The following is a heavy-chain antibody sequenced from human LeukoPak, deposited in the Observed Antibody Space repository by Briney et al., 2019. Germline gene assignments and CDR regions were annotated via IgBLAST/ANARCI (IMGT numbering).Heavy chain of an antibody. J-gene: IGHJ4*02. CDR3: ASLTTVPQGYFDS. Sequence: PADTLSLTCTVPGGSISSYYWTWIRQPPGKGLEWIGYIYYSGSTSYNPSLKSRRTISEDTSKNQFSLKLSSVTATDTAVYYCASLTTVPQGYFDSWGQGTLVTVSS. V-gene: IGHV4-59*08. D-gene: IGHD4-17*01. CDR1: GGSISSYY. CDR2: IYYSGST.